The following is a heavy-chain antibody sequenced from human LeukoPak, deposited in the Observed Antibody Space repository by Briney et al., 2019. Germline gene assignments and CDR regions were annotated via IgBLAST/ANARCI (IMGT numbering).Heavy chain of an antibody. D-gene: IGHD3-22*01. Sequence: SLRLSCAASGFTFDDYAMHWVRQAPGKGLEWVSGISWNSGSIGYADSVKGRFTISRDNAKNSLYLQMNSLRAEDTALYYCAKRTHGGYYDSSGAFDYWGQGTLVTVSS. CDR3: AKRTHGGYYDSSGAFDY. J-gene: IGHJ4*02. V-gene: IGHV3-9*01. CDR1: GFTFDDYA. CDR2: ISWNSGSI.